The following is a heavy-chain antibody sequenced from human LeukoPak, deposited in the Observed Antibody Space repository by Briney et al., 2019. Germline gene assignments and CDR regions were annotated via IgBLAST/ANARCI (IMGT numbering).Heavy chain of an antibody. CDR3: ARDQGVGYYTAKYFQH. D-gene: IGHD3-22*01. CDR1: GGTFSSYA. V-gene: IGHV1-69*05. CDR2: IIPIFGTA. Sequence: ASVKVSCKASGGTFSSYAISWVRQAPGLGLEWMGRIIPIFGTANYAQKFQGRVTITTDGSTSTAYMELSSLRSEDTAVYYCARDQGVGYYTAKYFQHWGQGTLVTVSS. J-gene: IGHJ1*01.